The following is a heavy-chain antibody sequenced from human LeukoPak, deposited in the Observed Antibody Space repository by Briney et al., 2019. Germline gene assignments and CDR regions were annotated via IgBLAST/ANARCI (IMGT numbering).Heavy chain of an antibody. Sequence: SETPSLTCSVSGASVTSGGFYWGWLRQPPGKGPEWIATVYYTGSTYYNPSLKSRVTISIDTSKNQFSLRLTSVTTTDTAIYHCARHSGSGSLSRPFDPWGQGTLVTVSS. V-gene: IGHV4-39*05. CDR2: VYYTGST. J-gene: IGHJ5*02. CDR3: ARHSGSGSLSRPFDP. D-gene: IGHD3-10*01. CDR1: GASVTSGGFY.